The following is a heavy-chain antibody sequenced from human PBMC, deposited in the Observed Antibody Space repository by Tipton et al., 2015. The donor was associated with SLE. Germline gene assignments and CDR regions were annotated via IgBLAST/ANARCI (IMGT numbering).Heavy chain of an antibody. D-gene: IGHD3-22*01. CDR1: GGSISSYY. J-gene: IGHJ4*02. CDR3: ARYFYDSSGVCLFDF. CDR2: IYYSGTT. V-gene: IGHV4-59*12. Sequence: TLSLTCTVSGGSISSYYWSWIRQPPGKGLEWIGYIYYSGTTYYNPSLKGRLSLSLDTSQNQLSLKLSSVTSADTAVYYCARYFYDSSGVCLFDFWGQGTLVTVSS.